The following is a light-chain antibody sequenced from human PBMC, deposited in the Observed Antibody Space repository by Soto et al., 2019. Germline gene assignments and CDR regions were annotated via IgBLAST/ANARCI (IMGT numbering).Light chain of an antibody. V-gene: IGKV1-5*03. CDR3: QHYNSYPLT. CDR2: KAS. J-gene: IGKJ4*01. CDR1: QTISSW. Sequence: DIQMTQSPSTLSGSVGDRVTITCRASQTISSWLAWYQQKPGKAPKLLIYKASTLESGIPSRFSGSGYGTEFTLTISSLQPADFATYYCQHYNSYPLTFGGGTKVDIK.